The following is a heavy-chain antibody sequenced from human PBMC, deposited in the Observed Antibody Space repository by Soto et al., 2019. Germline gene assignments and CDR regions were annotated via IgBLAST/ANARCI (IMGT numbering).Heavy chain of an antibody. CDR3: ARISGSSSGNYYRDY. Sequence: GGALRLSCAAPGFTFSDYYMSWVRQGPGEGLEWVSYISSSSSYTNYADSVKGRFTISRDNAKNSLYLQMNSLRAEDTAIYYCARISGSSSGNYYRDYWGQGTLVTVSS. J-gene: IGHJ4*02. V-gene: IGHV3-11*06. D-gene: IGHD3-10*01. CDR2: ISSSSSYT. CDR1: GFTFSDYY.